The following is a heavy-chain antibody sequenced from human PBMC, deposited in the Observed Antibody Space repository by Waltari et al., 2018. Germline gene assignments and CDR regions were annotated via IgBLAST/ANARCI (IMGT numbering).Heavy chain of an antibody. J-gene: IGHJ4*02. Sequence: EVQLVESGGGLVKPGGSLRLSCAASGFTFSSYSMNWVRQAPGKGLEWVSSISSSSSYIYYADSVKGRFTISRDNAKNSLYLQMNSLRAEDTAVYYCASTVSYDSSGYYYVYWGQGTLVTVSS. D-gene: IGHD3-22*01. V-gene: IGHV3-21*01. CDR3: ASTVSYDSSGYYYVY. CDR1: GFTFSSYS. CDR2: ISSSSSYI.